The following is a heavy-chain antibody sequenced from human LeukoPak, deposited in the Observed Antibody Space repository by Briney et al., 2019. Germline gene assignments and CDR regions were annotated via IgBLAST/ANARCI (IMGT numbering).Heavy chain of an antibody. D-gene: IGHD2-15*01. V-gene: IGHV4-61*02. CDR3: ARELACSGGSCYSNWFDP. CDR2: IYTSGST. CDR1: GGSISSGSYY. J-gene: IGHJ5*02. Sequence: PSETLSLTCTVSGGSISSGSYYWSWIRQPAGKGPEWIGRIYTSGSTNYNPSLKSRVTISVDTSKNQFSLKLSSVTAADTAVYYCARELACSGGSCYSNWFDPWGQGTLVTVSS.